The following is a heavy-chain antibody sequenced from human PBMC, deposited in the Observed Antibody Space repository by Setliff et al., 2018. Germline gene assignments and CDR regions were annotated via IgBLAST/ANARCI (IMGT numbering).Heavy chain of an antibody. CDR2: IYYSGNT. V-gene: IGHV4-59*01. D-gene: IGHD3-22*01. CDR3: ARAGKYFDDTSGYYYDRDYYFYMDV. CDR1: GASISSYY. Sequence: PSETLSLTCTVSGASISSYYWSWIRQPPGKGLEWIGYIYYSGNTNYNPSLKSRVTISVDTSKNQFSLKLSSVTAADTAVYFCARAGKYFDDTSGYYYDRDYYFYMDVWGKGTTVTVSS. J-gene: IGHJ6*03.